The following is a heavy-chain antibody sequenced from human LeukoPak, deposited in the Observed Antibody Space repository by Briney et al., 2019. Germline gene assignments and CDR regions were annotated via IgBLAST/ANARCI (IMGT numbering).Heavy chain of an antibody. V-gene: IGHV3-48*03. CDR2: ISSSGSTI. CDR1: GFTFSSYE. D-gene: IGHD6-19*01. CDR3: AREIRGSGWYFDY. Sequence: GGSLRLSCAASGFTFSSYEMNWVRQAPGKGLEWVSYISSSGSTIYCADSVKGRFTISRDNAKNSLYLQMNSLRAEDTAVYYCAREIRGSGWYFDYWGQGTLVTVSS. J-gene: IGHJ4*02.